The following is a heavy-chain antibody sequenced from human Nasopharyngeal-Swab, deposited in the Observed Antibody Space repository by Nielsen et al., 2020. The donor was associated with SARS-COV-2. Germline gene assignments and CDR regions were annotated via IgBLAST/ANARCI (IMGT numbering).Heavy chain of an antibody. J-gene: IGHJ6*02. Sequence: WIRQPPGKGLEWIGYIYYSGSTYYNPSLKSRVTISVDTSKNQFSLKLSSVTAADTAVYYCARGYSWYYYYGMDVWGQGTTVTVSS. V-gene: IGHV4-31*02. CDR3: ARGYSWYYYYGMDV. D-gene: IGHD5-18*01. CDR2: IYYSGST.